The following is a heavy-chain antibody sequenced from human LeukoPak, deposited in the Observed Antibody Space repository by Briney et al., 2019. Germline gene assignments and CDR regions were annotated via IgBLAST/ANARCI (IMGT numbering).Heavy chain of an antibody. D-gene: IGHD3-16*01. V-gene: IGHV3-48*02. CDR1: GFTFSSYS. Sequence: GGSLRLSCAASGFTFSSYSMSWVRQAPGKGLEWVSYISSRSSNIYYADSVKGRFTISRDNAKNSLYLQMNSLRDEDTAVYYCARIPGGYYYAMDVWGQGTTVTVSS. J-gene: IGHJ6*02. CDR3: ARIPGGYYYAMDV. CDR2: ISSRSSNI.